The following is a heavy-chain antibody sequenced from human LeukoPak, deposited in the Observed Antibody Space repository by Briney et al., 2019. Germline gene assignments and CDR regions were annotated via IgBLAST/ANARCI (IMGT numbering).Heavy chain of an antibody. D-gene: IGHD1-26*01. V-gene: IGHV3-74*01. J-gene: IGHJ3*02. Sequence: GGSRRLSCAASGFTFSSYWMHWVRQAPGKGRVWVSRIKSDGSSTSYADSVKGRFTISRDNAKNTLYLQMNSLRAEDTAVYYCARDLLSSGSYRDAFDIWGQGTMVTVS. CDR2: IKSDGSST. CDR1: GFTFSSYW. CDR3: ARDLLSSGSYRDAFDI.